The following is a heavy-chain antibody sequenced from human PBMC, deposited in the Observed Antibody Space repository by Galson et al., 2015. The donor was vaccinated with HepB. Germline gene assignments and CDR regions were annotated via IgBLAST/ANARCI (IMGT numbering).Heavy chain of an antibody. CDR1: GGSISSSSYY. V-gene: IGHV4-39*01. CDR3: ARGSYINWFDP. D-gene: IGHD1-26*01. Sequence: ETLSLTCTVSGGSISSSSYYWGWIRQPPGKGLEWIGSIYYSGSTYYNPSLKSRVTISVDTSKNQYSLKLTSVTAADTAVYYCARGSYINWFDPWGQGILVTVSS. CDR2: IYYSGST. J-gene: IGHJ5*02.